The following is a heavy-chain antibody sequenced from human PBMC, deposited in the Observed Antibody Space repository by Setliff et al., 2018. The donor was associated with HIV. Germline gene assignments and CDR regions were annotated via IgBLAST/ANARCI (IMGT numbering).Heavy chain of an antibody. CDR3: ARIAVAGTAFDY. CDR2: IYHSGST. Sequence: SETLSLTCAFYGESSNDYYWSWVRQPPGKGLEWIGEIYHSGSTNYNPSLKSRVTISVDKSKNQFSLKLSSVTAADTAVYYCARIAVAGTAFDYWGQGTLVTVSS. J-gene: IGHJ4*02. D-gene: IGHD6-19*01. V-gene: IGHV4-34*01. CDR1: GESSNDYY.